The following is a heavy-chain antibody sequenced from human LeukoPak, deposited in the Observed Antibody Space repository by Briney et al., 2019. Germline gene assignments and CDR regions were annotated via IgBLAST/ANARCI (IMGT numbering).Heavy chain of an antibody. CDR1: GGSLSGYY. CDR2: INHSGST. Sequence: SETLSLTCAVYGGSLSGYYWSWIRQPPGKGLEWIGEINHSGSTNYNPSLKRRVTISVDTSKNQFSLKLSSVTAAATAVYCCARGQEGTGGAFDYWGQGTLVTVS. J-gene: IGHJ4*02. CDR3: ARGQEGTGGAFDY. V-gene: IGHV4-34*01. D-gene: IGHD1-1*01.